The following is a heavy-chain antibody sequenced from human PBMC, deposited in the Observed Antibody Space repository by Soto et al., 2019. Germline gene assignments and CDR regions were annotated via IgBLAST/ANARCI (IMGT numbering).Heavy chain of an antibody. CDR2: IYPGDSDT. CDR3: ARLLYYYDSSGYYPPLGY. V-gene: IGHV5-51*01. D-gene: IGHD3-22*01. Sequence: PGESLKISCKGSGYSFTSYWIGWVRQMPGKGLEWMGIIYPGDSDTRYSPSFQGQVTISADKSISTAYLQWSSLKASDTAMYYCARLLYYYDSSGYYPPLGYWGQGTLVTVSS. J-gene: IGHJ4*02. CDR1: GYSFTSYW.